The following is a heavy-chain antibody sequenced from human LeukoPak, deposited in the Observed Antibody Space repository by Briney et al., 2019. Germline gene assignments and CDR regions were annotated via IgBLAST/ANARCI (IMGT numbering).Heavy chain of an antibody. Sequence: PGGSLRLSCAASGFTFSSYWMSWVRQAPGKGLEWVANIKQDGSEKYYVESVKGRLTISRDNAKNSLYLQMNSLRAEDTAVYYCARGRSSSWFDYWGQGTLVTVSS. CDR2: IKQDGSEK. D-gene: IGHD6-13*01. V-gene: IGHV3-7*01. CDR3: ARGRSSSWFDY. CDR1: GFTFSSYW. J-gene: IGHJ5*01.